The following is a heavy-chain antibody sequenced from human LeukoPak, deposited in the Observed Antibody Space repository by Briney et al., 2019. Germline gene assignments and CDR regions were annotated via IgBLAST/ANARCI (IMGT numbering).Heavy chain of an antibody. Sequence: YIYYSGSTYYNSSLKSRVIISVDTSKNQFSLNLSSVTAADTAVYYCARVGCSGGRCYTLDYWGQGTLVTVSS. V-gene: IGHV4-30-4*01. D-gene: IGHD2-15*01. CDR3: ARVGCSGGRCYTLDY. CDR2: IYYSGST. J-gene: IGHJ4*02.